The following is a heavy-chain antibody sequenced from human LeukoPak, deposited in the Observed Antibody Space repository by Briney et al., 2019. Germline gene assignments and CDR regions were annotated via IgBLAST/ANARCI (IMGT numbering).Heavy chain of an antibody. CDR2: ISSSGSTI. Sequence: GGSLRLSCAASGFTFSSYEMNWVRQAPGKGLEWVSYISSSGSTIYYADSVEGRFTISRDNAKNSLYLQMNSLRAEDTAVYYCARDKGRGYFDYWGQGTLVTVSP. CDR3: ARDKGRGYFDY. V-gene: IGHV3-48*03. CDR1: GFTFSSYE. J-gene: IGHJ4*02.